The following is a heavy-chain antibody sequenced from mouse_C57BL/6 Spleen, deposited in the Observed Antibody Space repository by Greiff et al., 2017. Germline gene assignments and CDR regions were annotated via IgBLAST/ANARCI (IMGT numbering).Heavy chain of an antibody. Sequence: VQLQQPGAELVMPGASVKLSCKASGYTFTSYWMHWVKQRPGQGLEWIVEIDPSDSYTNYNQKFKGKSTLTVDKSSSTAYMQLSSLTSEDSAVYYCARGTGFDYWGQGTTLTVSS. J-gene: IGHJ2*01. D-gene: IGHD4-1*01. V-gene: IGHV1-69*01. CDR1: GYTFTSYW. CDR3: ARGTGFDY. CDR2: IDPSDSYT.